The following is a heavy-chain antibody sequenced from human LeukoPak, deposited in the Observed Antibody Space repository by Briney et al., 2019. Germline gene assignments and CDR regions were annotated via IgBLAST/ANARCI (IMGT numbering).Heavy chain of an antibody. CDR3: ARDLMGPDY. J-gene: IGHJ4*02. D-gene: IGHD3-16*01. V-gene: IGHV3-74*01. Sequence: GGSLRLSCAASGFTFSSYWMHWVRHTPGKGLVWVSRINAVGSSASYADSVKGRFTISRDNAKNTLYLQMNSLRAEDTAVYYCARDLMGPDYWGQGTLVTVSS. CDR2: INAVGSSA. CDR1: GFTFSSYW.